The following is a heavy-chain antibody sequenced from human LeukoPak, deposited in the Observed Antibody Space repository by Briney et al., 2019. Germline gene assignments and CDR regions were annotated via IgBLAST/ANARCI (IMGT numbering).Heavy chain of an antibody. CDR3: ARDFGTTGWHTFDY. CDR2: TYYRSKWYN. Sequence: SQTLSLTCAVSGDSVSSKNGAWNWIRQSPSRGLEWLGRTYYRSKWYNDYAESMEGRMTISQDTSKNQYSLHLNSVTPGDTAVYYCARDFGTTGWHTFDYWGQGTLVTVSS. J-gene: IGHJ4*02. V-gene: IGHV6-1*01. D-gene: IGHD6-19*01. CDR1: GDSVSSKNGA.